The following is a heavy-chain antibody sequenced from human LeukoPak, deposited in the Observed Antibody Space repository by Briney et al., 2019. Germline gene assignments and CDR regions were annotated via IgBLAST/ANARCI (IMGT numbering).Heavy chain of an antibody. CDR1: GFTFSSCA. Sequence: GGSLRLSCSASGFTFSSCAMHWVRQASGKGLEYVSAISSNGGSTYYADSVKGRFTISRDNSKNTLYLQMSSLRAEDTAVYYCVKPEDSSTSRDSAGGYWGQGTLVTVSS. J-gene: IGHJ4*02. V-gene: IGHV3-64D*06. D-gene: IGHD2/OR15-2a*01. CDR3: VKPEDSSTSRDSAGGY. CDR2: ISSNGGST.